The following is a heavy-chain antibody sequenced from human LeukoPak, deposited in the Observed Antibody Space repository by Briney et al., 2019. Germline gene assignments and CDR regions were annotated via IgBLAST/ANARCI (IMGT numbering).Heavy chain of an antibody. Sequence: GGSLRLSCAASGFTFSSYSMNWVRQAPGKGLEWVSAISGSGGSTYYADSVKGRFTISRDNSKNTLYLQMNGLRAEDTAVYYCASDLPTSSDYWGQGTLVTVSS. D-gene: IGHD2/OR15-2a*01. V-gene: IGHV3-23*01. CDR3: ASDLPTSSDY. CDR2: ISGSGGST. J-gene: IGHJ4*02. CDR1: GFTFSSYS.